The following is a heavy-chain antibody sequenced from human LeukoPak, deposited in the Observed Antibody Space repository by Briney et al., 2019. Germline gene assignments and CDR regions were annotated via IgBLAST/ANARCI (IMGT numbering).Heavy chain of an antibody. V-gene: IGHV4-38-2*02. J-gene: IGHJ6*03. Sequence: ASETLSLTCTVSGYSISSGYYWGWIRQPPGKGLEWIGSIYHSGSTYYNPSLKSRVTISVDTSKNQFSLKLSSVTAADTAVYYCARWAGVVHYYYYMDVWGKGTTVTVSS. D-gene: IGHD3-10*01. CDR1: GYSISSGYY. CDR2: IYHSGST. CDR3: ARWAGVVHYYYYMDV.